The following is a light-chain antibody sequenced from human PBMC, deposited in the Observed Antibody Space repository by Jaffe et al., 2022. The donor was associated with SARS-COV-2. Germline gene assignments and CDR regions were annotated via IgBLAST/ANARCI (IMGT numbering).Light chain of an antibody. CDR2: GTS. CDR1: QSVSSSY. V-gene: IGKV3-20*01. J-gene: IGKJ3*01. CDR3: QQYGGSPLFT. Sequence: EIVLTQSPGTLSLSPGERATLSCRASQSVSSSYLAWYQQKPGQAPRLLIFGTSTRATGIPDRFSGGVSGTDFTLTISRLEPEDFAVYYCQQYGGSPLFTFGPGTKVDIK.